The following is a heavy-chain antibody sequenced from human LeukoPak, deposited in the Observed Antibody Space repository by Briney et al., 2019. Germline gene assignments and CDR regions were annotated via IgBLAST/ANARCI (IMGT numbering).Heavy chain of an antibody. CDR1: GGSISSGGYS. J-gene: IGHJ6*03. V-gene: IGHV4-61*02. CDR3: AAGYYMDV. CDR2: IYTSGST. Sequence: PSETLSLTCTVSGGSISSGGYSWSWIRQPAGKGLEWIGRIYTSGSTNYSPSLKSRVTISVDTSKNQFSLRLSSVTAADTAVYYCAAGYYMDVWGKGTTVTISS.